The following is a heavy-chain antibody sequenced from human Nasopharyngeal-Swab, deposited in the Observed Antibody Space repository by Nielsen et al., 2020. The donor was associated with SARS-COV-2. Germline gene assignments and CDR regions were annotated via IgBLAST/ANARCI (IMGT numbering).Heavy chain of an antibody. D-gene: IGHD2-15*01. CDR2: IWYDGTNK. CDR1: GFTFRNYG. Sequence: GGSLRLSCAASGFTFRNYGMHWVRQAPGKGLEWVANIWYDGTNKYYADSVKGRFTISRDNSKNTLYLQMNSLRAEDTAVYYCAKDDGDIVVVVAATLGYWGQGTLVTVSS. J-gene: IGHJ4*02. V-gene: IGHV3-30*02. CDR3: AKDDGDIVVVVAATLGY.